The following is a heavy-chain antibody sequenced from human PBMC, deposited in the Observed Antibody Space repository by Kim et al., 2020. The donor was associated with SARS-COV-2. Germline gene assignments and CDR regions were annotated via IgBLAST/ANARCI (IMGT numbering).Heavy chain of an antibody. CDR2: IYHSGCT. V-gene: IGHV4-38-2*02. Sequence: SETLSLTCTASGYSISSGYYWGWIRQPPGKGLEWIGSIYHSGCTYYNPSLKSRVTISVDTSKNQFSLKLSSVTAADTAVYYCARGGRFLEQFDPWGQGTLVTVSS. CDR3: ARGGRFLEQFDP. J-gene: IGHJ5*02. D-gene: IGHD3-3*01. CDR1: GYSISSGYY.